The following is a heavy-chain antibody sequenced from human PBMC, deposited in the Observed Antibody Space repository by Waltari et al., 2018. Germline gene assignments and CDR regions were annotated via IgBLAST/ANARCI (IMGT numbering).Heavy chain of an antibody. CDR3: ARAGSGWSKFDY. J-gene: IGHJ4*02. CDR2: INTGNGDT. CDR1: GYTFPTYV. Sequence: QVQLVQSGAEVKKPGASVKVSCKASGYTFPTYVMHWVRQAPGQRLEWMGWINTGNGDTKYSQELQGRVTIIRDTSASTAYMELSSLRSEDMAVYYCARAGSGWSKFDYWGQGTLVTVSS. V-gene: IGHV1-3*03. D-gene: IGHD6-19*01.